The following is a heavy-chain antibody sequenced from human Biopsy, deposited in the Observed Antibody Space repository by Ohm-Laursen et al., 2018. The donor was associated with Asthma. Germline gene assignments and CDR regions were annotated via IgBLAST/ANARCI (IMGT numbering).Heavy chain of an antibody. J-gene: IGHJ3*02. V-gene: IGHV3-53*01. CDR3: ARAYGGSFFSGSFEI. CDR1: GFTVSTNG. D-gene: IGHD4-23*01. Sequence: SLRLSCAAAGFTVSTNGMSWVRQPPGKGLEWVSGIYSGGGTYYAESVQGRVTIPRDKSKNTLSLQMNSLRAEDTAVYYCARAYGGSFFSGSFEIWGQGTMVTVSS. CDR2: IYSGGGT.